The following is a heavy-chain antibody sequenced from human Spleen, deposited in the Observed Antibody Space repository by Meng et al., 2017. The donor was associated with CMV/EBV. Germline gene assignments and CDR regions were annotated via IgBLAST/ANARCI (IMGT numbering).Heavy chain of an antibody. CDR3: ARDPSYYDLGYGMDV. D-gene: IGHD3-3*01. J-gene: IGHJ6*02. CDR1: GFTFDDYA. CDR2: ISWNSVVT. Sequence: GGSLRLSCVASGFTFDDYAMHWVRQAPGKGLEWVSGISWNSVVTGYADSVKGRFTISRDNSKNTLYLQMNSLRGEDTAVYYCARDPSYYDLGYGMDVWGQGTTVTVSS. V-gene: IGHV3-9*01.